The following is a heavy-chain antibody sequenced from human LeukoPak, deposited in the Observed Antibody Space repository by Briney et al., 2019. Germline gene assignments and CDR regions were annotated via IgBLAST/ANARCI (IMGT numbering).Heavy chain of an antibody. J-gene: IGHJ4*02. CDR3: TRGKSVLDY. D-gene: IGHD5/OR15-5a*01. V-gene: IGHV3-53*04. CDR1: GFNVSSNY. CDR2: IYSGGSA. Sequence: GGSLRLSCAASGFNVSSNYMSWVRQAPGKGLEWVSDIYSGGSAYYTDSVKGRFTISRHNSKNTLYLQMNSLKIEDTAVYYCTRGKSVLDYWGQGTLVTVSS.